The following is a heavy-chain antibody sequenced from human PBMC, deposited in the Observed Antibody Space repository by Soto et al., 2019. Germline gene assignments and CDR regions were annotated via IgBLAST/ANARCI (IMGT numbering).Heavy chain of an antibody. V-gene: IGHV3-30-3*01. Sequence: GGSLSLSCAASGFTFSTFAMHWVRQAPGKGLEWVAVISYDATNKFYADSVKGRFTISRDNSENTLYLQMTSLRSEDTAVYYCARAPTSRLDYWGQGTLVTVSS. CDR2: ISYDATNK. J-gene: IGHJ4*02. CDR3: ARAPTSRLDY. CDR1: GFTFSTFA.